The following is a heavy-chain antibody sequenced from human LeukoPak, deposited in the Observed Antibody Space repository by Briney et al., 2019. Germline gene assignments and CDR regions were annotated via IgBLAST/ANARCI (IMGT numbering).Heavy chain of an antibody. CDR1: GYTFTVYY. Sequence: ASVKVSFKASGYTFTVYYMHWVRQAPGQGLEWMGWINPNSGGTIYAQKFQGRVTMARDTSISTVYMELSRLRSDDTAVYYCARAPPITRGPFDPWGQGTLVTVSS. CDR2: INPNSGGT. D-gene: IGHD3-10*01. CDR3: ARAPPITRGPFDP. V-gene: IGHV1-2*02. J-gene: IGHJ5*02.